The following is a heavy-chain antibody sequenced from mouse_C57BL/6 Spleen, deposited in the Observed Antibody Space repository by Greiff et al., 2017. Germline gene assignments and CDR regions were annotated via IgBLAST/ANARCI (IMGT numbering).Heavy chain of an antibody. CDR2: LDPEDGET. J-gene: IGHJ2*01. V-gene: IGHV14-2*01. CDR3: ARSDGSSYYFDY. D-gene: IGHD1-1*01. CDR1: GFKIKDYY. Sequence: VQLKESGAELVKPGASVKLSCTASGFKIKDYYMHWVKQRTEQGLEWIGRLDPEDGETKYATKFQGKATITADTSSNTAYLQLSSLTSEDTAVYYCARSDGSSYYFDYWGQGTTLTVSS.